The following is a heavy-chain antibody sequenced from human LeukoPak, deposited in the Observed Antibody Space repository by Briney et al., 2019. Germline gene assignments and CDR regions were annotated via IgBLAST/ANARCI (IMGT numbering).Heavy chain of an antibody. D-gene: IGHD1-26*01. CDR2: FDPEDGET. V-gene: IGHV1-24*01. Sequence: GASVKVSCKVSGYTLTELSMHWVRQAPGKGLEWMGGFDPEDGETIYAQKFQGRVTMTEDTSTDTAYMELSSLRSEDTAVYYCATALNGVGATLVLLAFRFDYWGQGTLVTVSS. CDR3: ATALNGVGATLVLLAFRFDY. J-gene: IGHJ4*02. CDR1: GYTLTELS.